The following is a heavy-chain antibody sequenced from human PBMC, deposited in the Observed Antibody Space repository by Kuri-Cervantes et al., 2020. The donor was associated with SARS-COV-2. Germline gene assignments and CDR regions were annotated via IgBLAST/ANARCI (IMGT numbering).Heavy chain of an antibody. CDR1: GFTFSSYS. CDR2: ISSSSSYI. CDR3: ARVSPPRIAVAGTRVGGWFDP. D-gene: IGHD6-19*01. V-gene: IGHV3-21*01. J-gene: IGHJ5*02. Sequence: GGSLRLSCAASGFTFSSYSMNWVRQAPGKGLEWVSSISSSSSYIYYADSVKGRFTISRDNAKNSLYLQMNSLRAEDTAVYYCARVSPPRIAVAGTRVGGWFDPWGQGTLVTVSS.